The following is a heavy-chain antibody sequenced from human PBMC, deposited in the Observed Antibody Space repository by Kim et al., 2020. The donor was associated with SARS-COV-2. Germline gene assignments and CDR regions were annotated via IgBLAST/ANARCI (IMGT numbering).Heavy chain of an antibody. CDR2: ISSSSNTV. Sequence: GGSLRLSCTVSGFNFNSYSMNWVRQAPGKGLEWVSYISSSSNTVYYAGSVRGRFTISRDNDKNSLFLQMNSMSDEDTAVYYCARCPLSMTMVRGMITTTIFDNYNMDVWGQGATVTVSS. D-gene: IGHD3-10*01. CDR3: ARCPLSMTMVRGMITTTIFDNYNMDV. J-gene: IGHJ6*02. V-gene: IGHV3-48*02. CDR1: GFNFNSYS.